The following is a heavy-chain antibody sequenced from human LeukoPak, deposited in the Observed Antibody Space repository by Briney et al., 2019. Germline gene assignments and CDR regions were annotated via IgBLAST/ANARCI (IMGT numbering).Heavy chain of an antibody. Sequence: HPGESLRLSCSASGFTFTTYGMNWVRQAPGKGLEWVSGIGGSGTRTYCADSVKGRFTISRDNSKNTLYLQMNSLRDEDTAVYYCAKDSGWILFDDWGQGTLVTVSS. J-gene: IGHJ4*02. CDR1: GFTFTTYG. V-gene: IGHV3-23*01. CDR3: AKDSGWILFDD. D-gene: IGHD2-2*03. CDR2: IGGSGTRT.